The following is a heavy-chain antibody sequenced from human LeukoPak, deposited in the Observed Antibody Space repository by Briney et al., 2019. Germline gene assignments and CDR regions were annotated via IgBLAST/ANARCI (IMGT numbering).Heavy chain of an antibody. CDR1: GFTFSTYA. CDR3: RKGSRNSRSSFAT. J-gene: IGHJ5*02. V-gene: IGHV3-23*01. CDR2: ISGSAGST. Sequence: GGSLRLSCVASGFTFSTYAMSWVRQAPGKGLEWVSAISGSAGSTHYADSVKGRFTISRDNSKNTLYLQMNSLRAEDTAVYYFRKGSRNSRSSFATWGQGALVSVCS. D-gene: IGHD1-26*01.